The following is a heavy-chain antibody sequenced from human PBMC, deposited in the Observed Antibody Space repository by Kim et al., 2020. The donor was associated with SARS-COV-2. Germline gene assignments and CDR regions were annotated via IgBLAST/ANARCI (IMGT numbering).Heavy chain of an antibody. CDR1: GGSFSGYY. Sequence: SETLSLTCAVYGGSFSGYYWSWIRQPPGKGLEWIGEINHSGSTNYNPSLKSRVTISVDTSKNQFSLKLSSVTAADTAVYYCARVPLAIFGGSGYFDYWGQGTLVTVSS. J-gene: IGHJ4*02. CDR2: INHSGST. D-gene: IGHD3-3*01. V-gene: IGHV4-34*01. CDR3: ARVPLAIFGGSGYFDY.